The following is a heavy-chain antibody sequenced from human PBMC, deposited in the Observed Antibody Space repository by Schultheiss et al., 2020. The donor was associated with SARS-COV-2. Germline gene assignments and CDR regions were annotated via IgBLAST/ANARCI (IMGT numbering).Heavy chain of an antibody. CDR1: GFAFSTYG. CDR2: LSYHGSNK. CDR3: VRDRLSGIFRFDY. J-gene: IGHJ4*02. V-gene: IGHV3-30*03. Sequence: GGSLRLSCAASGFAFSTYGMHWVRQAPGKGLEWVSFLSYHGSNKYYADSVKGRFTISRDNSRSTLYLQLNSLRAEDTAVYYCVRDRLSGIFRFDYWGQGTLVTVSS. D-gene: IGHD2/OR15-2a*01.